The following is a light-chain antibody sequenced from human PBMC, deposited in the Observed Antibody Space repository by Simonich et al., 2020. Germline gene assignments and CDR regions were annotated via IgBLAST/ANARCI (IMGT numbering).Light chain of an antibody. Sequence: SVLTQPPSVSGAPGQRVTISCTGGSSNIRAGYDVHWYQQLPGTAPKPLIYDTSNRPAGVPDRFSGSKAGTSAALAITGLQAEDEADYYCQSYDSSLSGSVFGGGTKLTVL. CDR2: DTS. CDR1: SSNIRAGYD. CDR3: QSYDSSLSGSV. J-gene: IGLJ3*02. V-gene: IGLV1-40*01.